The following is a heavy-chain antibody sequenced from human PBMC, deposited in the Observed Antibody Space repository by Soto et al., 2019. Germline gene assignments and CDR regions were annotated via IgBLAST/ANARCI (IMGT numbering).Heavy chain of an antibody. Sequence: QVQLQQWGAGLLKPSETLSLTCAIYGGSFSDYYWTWIRQPPGKGLEWIGEINHSGSTNYNPSLKRRVTILVDTSTNQFSLKLTSVTAADTAVYYCARGGIHRSDYWGQGTLVTVSS. CDR1: GGSFSDYY. J-gene: IGHJ4*02. CDR3: ARGGIHRSDY. V-gene: IGHV4-34*01. CDR2: INHSGST. D-gene: IGHD6-13*01.